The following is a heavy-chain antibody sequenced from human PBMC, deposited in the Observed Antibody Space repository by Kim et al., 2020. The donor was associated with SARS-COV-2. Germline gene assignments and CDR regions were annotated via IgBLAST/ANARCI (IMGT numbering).Heavy chain of an antibody. CDR2: IIPIFGTA. D-gene: IGHD2-15*01. J-gene: IGHJ4*02. CDR1: GGTFSSYA. Sequence: SVKVSCKASGGTFSSYAISWVRQAPGQGLEWMGGIIPIFGTANYAQKFQGRVTITADESTSTAYMELSSLRSEDTAVYYCARDIEGYCSGGSCGWGQGTLVTVSS. CDR3: ARDIEGYCSGGSCG. V-gene: IGHV1-69*13.